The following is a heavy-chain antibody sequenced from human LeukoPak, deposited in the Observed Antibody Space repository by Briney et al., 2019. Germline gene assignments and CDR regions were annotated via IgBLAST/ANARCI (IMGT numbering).Heavy chain of an antibody. J-gene: IGHJ4*02. CDR3: ARDYQLLLWTPHYYFDY. D-gene: IGHD2-2*01. CDR2: IKQDGSEK. CDR1: GFTFSSYW. Sequence: GGSLRLSCAASGFTFSSYWMSWVRQAPGKGLEWVADIKQDGSEKYYVDSVKGRFTISRDNAKNSLYLQMNSLRAEDTAVYYCARDYQLLLWTPHYYFDYWGQGTLVTVSS. V-gene: IGHV3-7*01.